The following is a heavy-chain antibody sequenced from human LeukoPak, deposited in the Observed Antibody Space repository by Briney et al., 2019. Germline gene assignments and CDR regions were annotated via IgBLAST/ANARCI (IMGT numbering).Heavy chain of an antibody. V-gene: IGHV4-38-2*02. J-gene: IGHJ4*02. D-gene: IGHD3-3*01. CDR2: IYHCGST. CDR3: ARDPTPYYDFWSGYYTVRPYYFDY. Sequence: PSETLSLTCTVSGYSISSGYYWGWIRQPPGKGLEWIGSIYHCGSTYYNPSLKSRVTISVDTSKNQFSLKLSSVTAADTAVYYCARDPTPYYDFWSGYYTVRPYYFDYWGQGTLVTVSS. CDR1: GYSISSGYY.